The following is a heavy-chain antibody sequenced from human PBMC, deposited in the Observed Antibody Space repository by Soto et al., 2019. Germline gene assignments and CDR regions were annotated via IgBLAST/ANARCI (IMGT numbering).Heavy chain of an antibody. J-gene: IGHJ5*02. CDR3: ARVSLAARTYNWFDP. D-gene: IGHD6-6*01. CDR1: GFTFSSYW. V-gene: IGHV3-7*01. Sequence: EVQLVESGGGLVQPGGSLRLSCAASGFTFSSYWMSWVRQAPGKGLEWVANIKQDGSETYYVDSVKGRFTISRDNAKNSLYLQMNILRAEDTAVYYCARVSLAARTYNWFDPWGQGTLVTVSS. CDR2: IKQDGSET.